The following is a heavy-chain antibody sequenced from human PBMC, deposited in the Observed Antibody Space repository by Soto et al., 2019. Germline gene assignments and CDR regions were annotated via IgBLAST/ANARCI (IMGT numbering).Heavy chain of an antibody. CDR3: ANSGYDFFYFQP. CDR1: GYTFSSCW. Sequence: PGGSLRLSCGASGYTFSSCWMHWVRQAPGKGLVWVSRINSDGSSTSYADSVKGRFTISRDNAKNTLYLQMNSLRAEDTGVYYCANSGYDFFYFQPWGQGTLVTVSS. CDR2: INSDGSST. V-gene: IGHV3-74*01. J-gene: IGHJ1*01. D-gene: IGHD5-12*01.